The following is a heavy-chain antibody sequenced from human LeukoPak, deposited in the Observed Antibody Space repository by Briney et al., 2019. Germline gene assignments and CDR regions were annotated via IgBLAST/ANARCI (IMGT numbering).Heavy chain of an antibody. D-gene: IGHD3-9*01. CDR1: GVSISRYY. V-gene: IGHV4-59*08. CDR3: ARLEYDILTGYPYYFDY. CDR2: IYYSGTT. J-gene: IGHJ4*02. Sequence: SETLSLTCTVSGVSISRYYCSWIRQPPGKGLESKGYIYYSGTTNYNPSLKSRVTISVDTSKNQFSLKLSSVTAADTAVYYCARLEYDILTGYPYYFDYWGQGTLVTVSS.